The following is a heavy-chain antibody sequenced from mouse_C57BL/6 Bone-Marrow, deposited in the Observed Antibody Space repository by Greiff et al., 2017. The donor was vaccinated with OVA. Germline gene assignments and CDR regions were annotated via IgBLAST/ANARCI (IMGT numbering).Heavy chain of an antibody. Sequence: DVMVVESGGDLVKPGGSLKLSCAASGFTFSSYGMSWVRQTPDKRLEWVATISSGGSYTYYPDSVKGRFTISRDNAKNTLYLQMSSLKSEDTAMYYCARRIGGDYFDYWGQGTTLTVSS. CDR3: ARRIGGDYFDY. CDR1: GFTFSSYG. D-gene: IGHD3-1*01. CDR2: ISSGGSYT. V-gene: IGHV5-6*02. J-gene: IGHJ2*01.